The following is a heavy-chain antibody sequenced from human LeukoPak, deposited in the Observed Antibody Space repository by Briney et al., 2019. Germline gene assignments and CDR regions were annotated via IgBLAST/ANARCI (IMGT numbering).Heavy chain of an antibody. Sequence: GGSLRLSCAASEFTVSSNYMIWVRQATGKGLEWVSTIYSGGGTYYADSVKGRFTISRDNSRNTLYLQMNSLRAEDTAVYYCARDRDYYDSSGYHYWGQGTLVSVSS. D-gene: IGHD3-22*01. CDR3: ARDRDYYDSSGYHY. CDR2: IYSGGGT. V-gene: IGHV3-53*01. J-gene: IGHJ4*02. CDR1: EFTVSSNY.